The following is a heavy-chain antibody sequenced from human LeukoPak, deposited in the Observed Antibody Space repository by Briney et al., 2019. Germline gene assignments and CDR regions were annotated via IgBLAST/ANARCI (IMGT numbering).Heavy chain of an antibody. V-gene: IGHV1-24*01. CDR2: FDPEDGEI. Sequence: ASVKVSCKVSGYTLTELSMHWVRQAPGKGLEWMGGFDPEDGEIIYAQKFQGRVTMTEDTSTDTAYMELSSLRSEDTAVYYCATERLDYGDYVLYYGMDVWGQGTTVTVSS. CDR3: ATERLDYGDYVLYYGMDV. CDR1: GYTLTELS. D-gene: IGHD4-17*01. J-gene: IGHJ6*02.